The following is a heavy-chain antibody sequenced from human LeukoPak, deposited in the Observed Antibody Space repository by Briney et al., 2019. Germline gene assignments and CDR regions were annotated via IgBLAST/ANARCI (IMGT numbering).Heavy chain of an antibody. CDR3: ARDGSIRKWFDP. CDR1: GFTFSDYY. V-gene: IGHV3-11*04. D-gene: IGHD3-3*01. J-gene: IGHJ5*02. CDR2: ISSSGSTI. Sequence: PGGSLRLSCAASGFTFSDYYMSWIRQAPGKGLEWVSYISSSGSTIYYADSVKGRFIISRDNAKNSVYLQMNSLRAEDTAVYYYARDGSIRKWFDPWGQGTLVTVSS.